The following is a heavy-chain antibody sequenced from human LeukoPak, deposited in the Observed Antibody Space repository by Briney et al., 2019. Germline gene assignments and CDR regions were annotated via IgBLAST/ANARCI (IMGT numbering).Heavy chain of an antibody. CDR3: TRDFADY. V-gene: IGHV3-7*04. CDR2: INQDGSEK. J-gene: IGHJ4*02. Sequence: GGSLRLSCAASGFTFSSYSMHWVRQAPGKGLEWVANINQDGSEKYYVDSVKGRFTISRDNAKNSLYLQMNSLRAEDTAVYYCTRDFADYWGQGTLVTVSS. CDR1: GFTFSSYS.